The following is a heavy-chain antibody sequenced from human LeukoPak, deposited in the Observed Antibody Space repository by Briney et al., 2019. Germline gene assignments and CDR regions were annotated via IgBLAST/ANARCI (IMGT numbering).Heavy chain of an antibody. J-gene: IGHJ4*02. D-gene: IGHD3-22*01. V-gene: IGHV3-23*01. CDR3: AKSLTYYHENSDSI. CDR2: ITDNSAGR. CDR1: GFTFGNYA. Sequence: GGSLRLSCAASGFTFGNYAMNWVRQAPGKGLEWVSVITDNSAGRHYADSVKGRFTISRDNSKNTLYLQMSSLRAEDTAVYYCAKSLTYYHENSDSIWGQGTLVTVSS.